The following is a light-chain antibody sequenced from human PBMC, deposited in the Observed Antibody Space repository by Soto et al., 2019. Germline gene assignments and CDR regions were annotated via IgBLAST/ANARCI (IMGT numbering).Light chain of an antibody. J-gene: IGLJ1*01. CDR1: SSDIGTYNL. CDR3: CSYAGSSTLYV. Sequence: SMRTHPASVSGSPGQSITISCTGTSSDIGTYNLVSWYQQHPGKAPKLMIYEVNKRPSGVSDRFSGSKSGNTASLTISGLQAEDEADYYCCSYAGSSTLYVFGTGTKVTVL. CDR2: EVN. V-gene: IGLV2-23*02.